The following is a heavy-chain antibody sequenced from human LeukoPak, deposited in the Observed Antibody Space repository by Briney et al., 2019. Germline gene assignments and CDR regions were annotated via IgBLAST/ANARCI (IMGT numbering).Heavy chain of an antibody. D-gene: IGHD1-26*01. CDR2: ISAYNGNT. Sequence: ASVKVSCKASGYTFTSYGISWVRQAPGQALEGMGWISAYNGNTNYAQKLQGRVTMTTDTSTSTAYMELRSLRSDDTAVYYCARDPGLRVGATALFDYWGQGTLVTVSS. CDR3: ARDPGLRVGATALFDY. V-gene: IGHV1-18*01. J-gene: IGHJ4*02. CDR1: GYTFTSYG.